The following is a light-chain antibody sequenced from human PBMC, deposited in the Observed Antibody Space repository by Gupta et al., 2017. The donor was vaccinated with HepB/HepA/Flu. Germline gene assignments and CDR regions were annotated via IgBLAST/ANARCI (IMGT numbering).Light chain of an antibody. J-gene: IGLJ2*01. Sequence: HSALTQPASVSGFPGQSINISCPGTSSDFGDFNHVSWYQQHPGKAPKLLISKVSNRPSMISNRVLGSKSGKTASLTISGLQTEDEADYYCSSFTYTTTLVVFGGGTKVTVL. CDR1: SSDFGDFNH. CDR2: KVS. V-gene: IGLV2-14*01. CDR3: SSFTYTTTLVV.